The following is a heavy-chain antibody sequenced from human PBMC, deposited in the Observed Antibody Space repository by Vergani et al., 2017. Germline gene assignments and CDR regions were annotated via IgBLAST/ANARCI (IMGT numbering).Heavy chain of an antibody. D-gene: IGHD6-19*01. J-gene: IGHJ5*02. CDR2: IYTSGST. CDR3: ASAVYGSGWRIDP. V-gene: IGHV4-61*02. Sequence: QVQLQESGPGLVKPSQTLSLTCTVSGGSISSGSYYWSWIRQPAGKGLEWIGRIYTSGSTNYNPSLKSRVTISGDTSKNQFSLKLSSVTAADTAVYYCASAVYGSGWRIDPWGQGTLVTVSS. CDR1: GGSISSGSYY.